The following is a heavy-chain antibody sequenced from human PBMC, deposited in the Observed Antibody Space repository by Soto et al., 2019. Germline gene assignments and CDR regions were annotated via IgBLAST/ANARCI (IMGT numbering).Heavy chain of an antibody. CDR3: ATLWGQD. CDR2: IYYSGST. D-gene: IGHD3-10*01. V-gene: IGHV4-39*01. Sequence: QLQLQESGPGLVKPSETLSLTCTVSGGSISSSSYYWGWIRQPPGKGLEWIGRIYYSGSTYYNSSLKSRVTISVDTSQNQFSLTLSSVTAADTAVYYCATLWGQDWGQGTLVTVSS. CDR1: GGSISSSSYY. J-gene: IGHJ4*02.